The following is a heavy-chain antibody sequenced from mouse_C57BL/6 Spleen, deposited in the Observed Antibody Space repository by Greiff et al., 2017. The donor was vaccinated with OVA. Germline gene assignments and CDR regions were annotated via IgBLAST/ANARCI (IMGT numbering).Heavy chain of an antibody. CDR1: GYTFTSYG. CDR2: IYPRSGNT. V-gene: IGHV1-81*01. D-gene: IGHD2-5*01. CDR3: ARYYSNYGYYFDY. Sequence: QVQLQQSGAELARPGASVKLSCKASGYTFTSYGISWVKQRTGQGLEWIGEIYPRSGNTYYNEKFKGKATLTADKSSSTAYIELRSLTSEYSAVYFCARYYSNYGYYFDYWGQGTTLTVSS. J-gene: IGHJ2*01.